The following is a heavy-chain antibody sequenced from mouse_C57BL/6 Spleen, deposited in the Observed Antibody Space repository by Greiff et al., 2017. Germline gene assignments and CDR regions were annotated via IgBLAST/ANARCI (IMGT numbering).Heavy chain of an antibody. D-gene: IGHD2-4*01. CDR3: ARWAYDYEVLWVAY. V-gene: IGHV1-82*01. CDR1: GYAFSSSW. CDR2: LYTGAGDT. Sequence: QVQLQQSGPELVKPGASVKISCKASGYAFSSSWMNWVKQRPGTGLAWIGRLYTGAGDTNYNGKFKGKATRTADRSSSTAYMQLSSLTSEDSAVYICARWAYDYEVLWVAYWGQGTLVTVSA. J-gene: IGHJ3*01.